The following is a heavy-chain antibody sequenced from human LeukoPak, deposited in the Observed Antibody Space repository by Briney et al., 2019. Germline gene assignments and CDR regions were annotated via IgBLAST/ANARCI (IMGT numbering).Heavy chain of an antibody. CDR3: ARVGRDSSGYYSVDY. Sequence: AASVKVSCKASGYTFTSYAMNWVRQAPGQGLEWMGWINTNTGNPTYAQGFTGRFVFSLDTSVSTAYLQISSLKAEDTAVYYCARVGRDSSGYYSVDYWGQGTLATVSS. J-gene: IGHJ4*02. D-gene: IGHD3-22*01. CDR2: INTNTGNP. V-gene: IGHV7-4-1*02. CDR1: GYTFTSYA.